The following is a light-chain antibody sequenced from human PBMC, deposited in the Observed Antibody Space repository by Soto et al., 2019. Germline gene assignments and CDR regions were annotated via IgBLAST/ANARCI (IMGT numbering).Light chain of an antibody. V-gene: IGKV1-39*01. CDR1: QNIFTY. Sequence: DIQMTQSPSSLSASVGDRVTITCRASQNIFTYLNWYQQRPGKAPNLLIYAASNLQSGVPSRFSGSGSGTDFTLTISSLQPEDFATYYCQQSHGPSWTFGQGTKVDLK. J-gene: IGKJ1*01. CDR3: QQSHGPSWT. CDR2: AAS.